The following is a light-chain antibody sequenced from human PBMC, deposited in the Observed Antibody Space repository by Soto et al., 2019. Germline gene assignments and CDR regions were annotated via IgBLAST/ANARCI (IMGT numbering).Light chain of an antibody. CDR2: DAS. J-gene: IGKJ4*01. CDR1: QSVSSY. CDR3: QQRSNWPPLT. Sequence: EIVLTQSPATLSLSPGERVTLSCRASQSVSSYLAWYQQKPGQAPRLLIYDASNRATGIPARFSGSGSGTDFTLTISSLEPEDFAVYYCQQRSNWPPLTFGGGTKVDI. V-gene: IGKV3-11*01.